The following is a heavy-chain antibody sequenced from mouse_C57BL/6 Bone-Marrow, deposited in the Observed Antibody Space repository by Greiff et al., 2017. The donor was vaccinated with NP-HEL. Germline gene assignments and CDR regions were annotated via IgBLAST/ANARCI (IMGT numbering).Heavy chain of an antibody. D-gene: IGHD2-4*01. Sequence: VQLQQPGAELVRPGSSVKLSCKASGYTFTSYWMHWVKQRPIQGLEWIGNIDPSDSETHYNQKFKDKATLTVDKSSSTAYMQLSSLTSEDSAVYYCVYYDYDEGGDYWGQGTTLTVSS. CDR2: IDPSDSET. CDR3: VYYDYDEGGDY. J-gene: IGHJ2*01. CDR1: GYTFTSYW. V-gene: IGHV1-52*01.